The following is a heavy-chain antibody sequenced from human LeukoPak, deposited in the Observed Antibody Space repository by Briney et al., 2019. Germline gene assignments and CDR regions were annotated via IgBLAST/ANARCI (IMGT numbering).Heavy chain of an antibody. Sequence: ASVKVSCKASGYTFTGYYMHWVRQAPGQGLEWMGIINPSGGSTSYAQKFQGRVTMTRDTSTSTVYMELSSLRSEDTAVYYCARGEYSYGYRGSHAEFDYWGQGTLVTVS. J-gene: IGHJ4*02. CDR1: GYTFTGYY. D-gene: IGHD5-18*01. CDR3: ARGEYSYGYRGSHAEFDY. V-gene: IGHV1-46*01. CDR2: INPSGGST.